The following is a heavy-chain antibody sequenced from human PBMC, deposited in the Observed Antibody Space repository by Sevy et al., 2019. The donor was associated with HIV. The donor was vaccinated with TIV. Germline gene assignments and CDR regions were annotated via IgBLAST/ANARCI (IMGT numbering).Heavy chain of an antibody. CDR2: IYPGDSDT. Sequence: GESLKFSCKGSGYSFTSYWIGWVRQMPGKGLEWMGIIYPGDSDTRYSPSFQGQVTISADKSISTAYLQWSSLKASDTAIYYCASLSYGSGSYYYYMDVWGKGTTVTVSS. CDR1: GYSFTSYW. D-gene: IGHD3-10*01. V-gene: IGHV5-51*01. J-gene: IGHJ6*03. CDR3: ASLSYGSGSYYYYMDV.